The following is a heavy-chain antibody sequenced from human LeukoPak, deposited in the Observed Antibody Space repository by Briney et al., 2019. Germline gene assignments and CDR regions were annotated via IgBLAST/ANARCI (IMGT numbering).Heavy chain of an antibody. D-gene: IGHD6-13*01. Sequence: SETLSLTCTVSGGSISSYYWGWIRQPPGKGLEWIGYIYYSGSTNYNPSLKSRVTISVDTSKNQFSLKLSSVTAADTAVYYCVRYSSSWYYFDYWGQGTLVTVSS. CDR1: GGSISSYY. CDR3: VRYSSSWYYFDY. CDR2: IYYSGST. V-gene: IGHV4-59*01. J-gene: IGHJ4*02.